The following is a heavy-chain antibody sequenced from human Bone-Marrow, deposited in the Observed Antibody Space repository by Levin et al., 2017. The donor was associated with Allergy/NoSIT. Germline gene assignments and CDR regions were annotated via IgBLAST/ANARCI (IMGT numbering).Heavy chain of an antibody. V-gene: IGHV3-15*01. CDR3: TTRYCSGGSCDFAFDI. CDR1: GFTFSNAW. J-gene: IGHJ3*02. CDR2: IKSKTDGGTT. Sequence: PGGSLRLSCAASGFTFSNAWMSWVRQAPGKGLEWVGRIKSKTDGGTTDYAAPVKGRFTISRDDSKNTLYLQMNSLKTEDTAVYYCTTRYCSGGSCDFAFDIWGQGTMVTVSS. D-gene: IGHD2-15*01.